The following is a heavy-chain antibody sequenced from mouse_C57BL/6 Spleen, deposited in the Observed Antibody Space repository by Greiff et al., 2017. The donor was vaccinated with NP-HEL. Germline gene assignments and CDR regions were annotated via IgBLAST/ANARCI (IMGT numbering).Heavy chain of an antibody. CDR3: RRHGDYDGAIDY. CDR2: ISSGGSYT. Sequence: EVKLVESGGDLVKPGGSLKLSCAASGFTFSSYGMSWVRQTPDKRLEWVATISSGGSYTYYPDSVKGRFTMPRDNAKNTLYLEMSSLKSEDTGKDYGRRHGDYDGAIDYWGQGTSVTVSS. CDR1: GFTFSSYG. D-gene: IGHD2-4*01. J-gene: IGHJ4*01. V-gene: IGHV5-6*02.